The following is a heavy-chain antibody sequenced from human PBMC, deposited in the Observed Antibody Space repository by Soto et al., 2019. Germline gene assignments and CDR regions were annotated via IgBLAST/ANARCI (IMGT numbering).Heavy chain of an antibody. Sequence: SESLSLTCTPSGGSISSYYWSWIRQPPGTGLEWIGYIYYSGSTNYNPSLKSRVTISVDTSKNQFSLKLSSVTAADTAVYYCASQRDTPYYFDYWGQGTLVTVSS. J-gene: IGHJ4*02. CDR2: IYYSGST. CDR1: GGSISSYY. V-gene: IGHV4-59*01. D-gene: IGHD6-25*01. CDR3: ASQRDTPYYFDY.